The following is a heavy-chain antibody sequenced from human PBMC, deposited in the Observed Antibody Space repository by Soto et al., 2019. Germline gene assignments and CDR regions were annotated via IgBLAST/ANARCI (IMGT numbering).Heavy chain of an antibody. J-gene: IGHJ6*02. Sequence: PSVKVSCKASGYTFTSYGISWVRQAPGQGLEWMGWISAYNGNTNYAQKLQGRVTMTTDTSTSTAYMELRSLRSDDTAVYYCARDGGGSSWYPLYYYYGMDVWGQGTTVTVSS. V-gene: IGHV1-18*04. CDR2: ISAYNGNT. CDR1: GYTFTSYG. D-gene: IGHD6-13*01. CDR3: ARDGGGSSWYPLYYYYGMDV.